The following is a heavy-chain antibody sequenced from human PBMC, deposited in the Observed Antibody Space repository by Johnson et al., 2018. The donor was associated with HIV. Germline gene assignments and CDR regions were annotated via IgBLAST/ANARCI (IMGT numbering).Heavy chain of an antibody. CDR1: GFTVSSNY. V-gene: IGHV3-53*01. CDR2: IYSGGSI. J-gene: IGHJ3*02. CDR3: AKPYYYDSSDAFDI. Sequence: VQLVESGGGLIQPGGSLRLSCAASGFTVSSNYMSWVRQAPGKGLEWVSVIYSGGSIVYADSVTGRFTISRDNAKNSLYLQMNRLRAEDTALYYCAKPYYYDSSDAFDIWGQGTMVTVSS. D-gene: IGHD3-22*01.